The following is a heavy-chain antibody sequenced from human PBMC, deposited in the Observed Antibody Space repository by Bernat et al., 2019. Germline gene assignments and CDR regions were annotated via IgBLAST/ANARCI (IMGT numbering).Heavy chain of an antibody. D-gene: IGHD3/OR15-3a*01. V-gene: IGHV3-7*01. J-gene: IGHJ3*01. CDR3: ARARYDFWGGFNNAFDV. CDR2: MKEDGSEK. CDR1: GFSFSSYW. Sequence: EVQLVESGGGLVQPGGSLRLSCAVSGFSFSSYWMSWVRQAPGKGLEWVANMKEDGSEKYYVDSLKGRFTISRDNAKNSLYLQMNSLRAEDTAVYYCARARYDFWGGFNNAFDVWGQGTMVTVSS.